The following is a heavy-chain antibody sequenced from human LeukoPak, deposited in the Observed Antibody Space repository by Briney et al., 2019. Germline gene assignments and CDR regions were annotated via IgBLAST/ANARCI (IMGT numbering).Heavy chain of an antibody. CDR3: IAHFPYFYGFDV. J-gene: IGHJ6*04. D-gene: IGHD3-3*02. CDR1: GFTIGTAW. Sequence: GVSLRLSCVGSGFTIGTAWMNWVRQAPGKGVEWLGHIKSEGEGATTDYAAPGKGRFAISRDDSKNMIYLQMSSLKIDDTAIYYCIAHFPYFYGFDVWGKGTPVTVSS. CDR2: IKSEGEGATT. V-gene: IGHV3-15*01.